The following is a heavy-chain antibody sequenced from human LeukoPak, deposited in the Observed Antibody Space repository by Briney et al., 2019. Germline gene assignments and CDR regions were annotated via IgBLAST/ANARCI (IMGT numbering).Heavy chain of an antibody. D-gene: IGHD2-8*02. CDR3: AAEDTGGWRFDY. CDR1: GGSISSGAYS. J-gene: IGHJ4*02. V-gene: IGHV4-30-2*01. CDR2: IYHSGST. Sequence: TLSLTCAVSGGSISSGAYSWSWLRQPPGKGLEWIGYIYHSGSTLYNPSLKSRVTISIDRSKNQFSLNLSSVTAADTAVYYCAAEDTGGWRFDYWGQGTLVTVSS.